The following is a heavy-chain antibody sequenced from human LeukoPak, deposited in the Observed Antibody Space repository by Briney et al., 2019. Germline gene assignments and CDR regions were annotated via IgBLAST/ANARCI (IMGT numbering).Heavy chain of an antibody. Sequence: GGSLRLSCAASGFTFSDYYMSWVRQAPGKGLEWVANIKQDGSEKYYVDSVKGRFTISRDNAKNSLYLQMNSLGAEDTAVYYCARESGRWFDPWGQGTLVTVSS. CDR3: ARESGRWFDP. D-gene: IGHD1-26*01. CDR1: GFTFSDYY. J-gene: IGHJ5*02. CDR2: IKQDGSEK. V-gene: IGHV3-7*01.